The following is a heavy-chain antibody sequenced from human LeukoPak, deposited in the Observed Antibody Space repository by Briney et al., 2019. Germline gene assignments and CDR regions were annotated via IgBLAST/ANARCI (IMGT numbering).Heavy chain of an antibody. Sequence: SETLSLTCTVSGGSISSGGYYWSWIRQHPGKGLEWIGYIYYSGSTYYNPSLKSRVTISVDTSKNQFSPKLSSVTAADTAVYYCARDLNGSGAFDIWGQGTMVTVSS. CDR1: GGSISSGGYY. CDR3: ARDLNGSGAFDI. J-gene: IGHJ3*02. D-gene: IGHD3-10*01. CDR2: IYYSGST. V-gene: IGHV4-31*03.